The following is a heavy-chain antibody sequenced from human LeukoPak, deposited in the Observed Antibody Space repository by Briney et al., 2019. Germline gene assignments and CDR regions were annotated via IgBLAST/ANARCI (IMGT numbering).Heavy chain of an antibody. CDR1: GFRVGRDW. CDR3: ATLDSTKSVL. CDR2: VKQDGTEK. V-gene: IGHV3-7*01. Sequence: VQPGGSLRLTCVASGFRVGRDWICRVRPAPGEGLEWVACVKQDGTEKNYVVSVWGRFTVSVDNGKNSLYLQMNSLRAEDTAKYYCATLDSTKSVLWGRGTAVIVSS. J-gene: IGHJ1*01. D-gene: IGHD2-2*01.